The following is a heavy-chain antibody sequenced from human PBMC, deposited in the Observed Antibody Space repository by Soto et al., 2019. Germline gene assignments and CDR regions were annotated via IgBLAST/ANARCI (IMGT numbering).Heavy chain of an antibody. CDR1: GGSISSYY. V-gene: IGHV4-59*08. D-gene: IGHD6-6*01. J-gene: IGHJ5*02. Sequence: SETLSLTCTVSGGSISSYYWSWIRPPPGKGLEWIGYIYYSGSTNYNPSLKSRVTISVDTSKNQFSLKLSSVTAADTAVYYCARLERLDIAARPWDWFDPWGQGTLVTVSS. CDR3: ARLERLDIAARPWDWFDP. CDR2: IYYSGST.